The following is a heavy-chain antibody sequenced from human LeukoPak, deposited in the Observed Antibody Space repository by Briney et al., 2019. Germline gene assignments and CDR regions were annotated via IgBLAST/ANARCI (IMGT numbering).Heavy chain of an antibody. Sequence: PSETLSLTCTVSGGSISSSSYYWGWIRQPPGKGLECIGNIYSSGTTNYNPSLKSRVTISIDTSKSQFSLRLSSVTAADTAVYYCVQNIPGTIEHWGQGTLVTVSS. D-gene: IGHD1-7*01. CDR2: IYSSGTT. CDR3: VQNIPGTIEH. J-gene: IGHJ1*01. V-gene: IGHV4-39*01. CDR1: GGSISSSSYY.